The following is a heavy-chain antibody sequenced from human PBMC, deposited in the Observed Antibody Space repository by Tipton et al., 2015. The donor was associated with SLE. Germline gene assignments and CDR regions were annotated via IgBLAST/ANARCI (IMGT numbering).Heavy chain of an antibody. J-gene: IGHJ4*02. CDR3: ASGGDDYVDY. D-gene: IGHD2-21*02. V-gene: IGHV4-34*01. CDR2: INHSGST. CDR1: SGSFSGDY. Sequence: TLSLTCTVYSGSFSGDYWRWIRQPPGQGLEWIGEINHSGSTNYNPSLKSRVSISVDTSKNQFSLKLSSVTAADTAVYYCASGGDDYVDYWGQGTLVTVSS.